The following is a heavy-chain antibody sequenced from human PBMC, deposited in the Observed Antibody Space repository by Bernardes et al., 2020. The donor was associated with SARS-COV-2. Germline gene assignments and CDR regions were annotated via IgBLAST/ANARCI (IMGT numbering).Heavy chain of an antibody. CDR2: IYYSGST. CDR3: ARQVYGDLVFDF. D-gene: IGHD4-17*01. J-gene: IGHJ4*02. V-gene: IGHV4-39*01. Sequence: ETLSLTCTVSGGSISSSNYYWGWIRQPPGKGLEWIASIYYSGSTQYNPSLKSRVTISIDTSKNQFSLKLTSVTAADTAVYYCARQVYGDLVFDFWGQGTLGTVSS. CDR1: GGSISSSNYY.